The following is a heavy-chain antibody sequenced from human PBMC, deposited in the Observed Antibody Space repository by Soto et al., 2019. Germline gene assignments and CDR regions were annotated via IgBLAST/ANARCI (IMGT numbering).Heavy chain of an antibody. V-gene: IGHV3-30*18. CDR1: GFTFSSYG. CDR3: AKGSPEYSGYDRFDY. Sequence: QVQLVESGGGVVQPGRSLRLSCAASGFTFSSYGMHWVRQAPGKGLEWVAVISYDGSNKYYADSVKGRFTISRDNSKNTLYLQMNSLRAEDTAVYYCAKGSPEYSGYDRFDYWGQGTLVTVSS. D-gene: IGHD5-12*01. J-gene: IGHJ4*02. CDR2: ISYDGSNK.